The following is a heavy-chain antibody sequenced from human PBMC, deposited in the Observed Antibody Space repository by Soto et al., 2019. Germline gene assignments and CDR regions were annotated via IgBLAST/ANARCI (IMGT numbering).Heavy chain of an antibody. V-gene: IGHV3-23*01. D-gene: IGHD3-22*01. CDR2: ISGPGDKT. CDR3: ARAKTYYGSKGWFDP. CDR1: GFPLGTHD. Sequence: GGSLRLSCSASGFPLGTHDMGWVRQAPGTGLEWVSSISGPGDKTYYSNAVTGRFTISRDNSKNTLHLQMESLRAEDTAIYYCARAKTYYGSKGWFDPWGQGTLVTVSS. J-gene: IGHJ5*02.